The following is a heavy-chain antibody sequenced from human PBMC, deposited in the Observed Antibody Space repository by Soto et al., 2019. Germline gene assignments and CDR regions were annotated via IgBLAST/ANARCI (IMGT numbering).Heavy chain of an antibody. J-gene: IGHJ4*02. Sequence: LSLTCTVSGGSISSSSYYWGWIRQPPGKGLEWIGSIYYSGSTYYNPSLKSRVTISVDTSKNQFSLKLSSVTAADTAVYYCARLCAVYGDSPNDAYFDYWGQGTLVTVSS. CDR2: IYYSGST. CDR3: ARLCAVYGDSPNDAYFDY. V-gene: IGHV4-39*01. D-gene: IGHD4-17*01. CDR1: GGSISSSSYY.